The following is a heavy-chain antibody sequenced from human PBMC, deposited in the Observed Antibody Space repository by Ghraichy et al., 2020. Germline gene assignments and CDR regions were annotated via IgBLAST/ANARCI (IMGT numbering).Heavy chain of an antibody. D-gene: IGHD2/OR15-2a*01. Sequence: GGSLRLSCAASGFTFENYAMHWVRQAPGKGLEWVSGITWNSDNLGYADSVKGRFSISRDNARNSLYLQMNSLRPEDTVLYYCAKDISILLGAMDVWGQGTTVTVSS. J-gene: IGHJ6*02. CDR2: ITWNSDNL. CDR1: GFTFENYA. CDR3: AKDISILLGAMDV. V-gene: IGHV3-9*01.